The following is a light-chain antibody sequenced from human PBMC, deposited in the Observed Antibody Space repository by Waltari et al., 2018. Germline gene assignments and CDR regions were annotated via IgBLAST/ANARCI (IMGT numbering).Light chain of an antibody. V-gene: IGLV1-44*01. J-gene: IGLJ1*01. Sequence: QSVLTQPPSASGTPGQRVIISCSGSSSNIGSNTVTWYQQLPGTAPKVLVYSNNQRPSGVPARFSGSKSATSASLAISGLQSEDEADYYCAAWDDSLNGFVFGTGTRFTVL. CDR1: SSNIGSNT. CDR3: AAWDDSLNGFV. CDR2: SNN.